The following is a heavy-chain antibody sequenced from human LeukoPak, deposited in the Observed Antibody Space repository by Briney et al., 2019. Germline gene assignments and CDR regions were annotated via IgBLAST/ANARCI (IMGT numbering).Heavy chain of an antibody. CDR3: SLRIATRHAGFDP. J-gene: IGHJ5*02. D-gene: IGHD6-6*01. V-gene: IGHV3-73*01. CDR2: IRSKASSYAT. CDR1: GFTFTDST. Sequence: GGSLRLSCVASGFTFTDSTAHWVRQASGKGLEWLGFIRSKASSYATGYSASVKGRFTVSRDDSKKTAYLQMNSLRPEDTAVYYCSLRIATRHAGFDPWGQGTLVTVSS.